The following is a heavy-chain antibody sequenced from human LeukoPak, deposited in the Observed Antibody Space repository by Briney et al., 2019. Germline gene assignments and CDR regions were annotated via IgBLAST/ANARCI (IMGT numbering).Heavy chain of an antibody. CDR1: GFTFSNAW. Sequence: GGSLRLSCAASGFTFSNAWMSWVRQAPGKGLEWVGRIKSKTDGGTTDYAAPVKGRFTISRDDSKNTLCLQMNSLKTEDTAVYYCTTGYSGSYPDFDYWGQGTLVTVSS. J-gene: IGHJ4*02. CDR3: TTGYSGSYPDFDY. D-gene: IGHD1-26*01. V-gene: IGHV3-15*01. CDR2: IKSKTDGGTT.